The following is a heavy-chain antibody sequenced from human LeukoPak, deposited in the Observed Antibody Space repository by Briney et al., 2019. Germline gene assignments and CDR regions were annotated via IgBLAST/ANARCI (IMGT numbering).Heavy chain of an antibody. CDR3: AIDTRGYYEFDY. Sequence: SETLSLNCSVSGGAISNSYYYWGWIRQPPGKGLEWIGSFYYSGTTYYNPSLKSRVSVSVDTSKNHFSLSLSSVTDADTAVYYCAIDTRGYYEFDYWGQGILVTGSS. J-gene: IGHJ4*02. CDR2: FYYSGTT. D-gene: IGHD3-22*01. V-gene: IGHV4-39*02. CDR1: GGAISNSYYY.